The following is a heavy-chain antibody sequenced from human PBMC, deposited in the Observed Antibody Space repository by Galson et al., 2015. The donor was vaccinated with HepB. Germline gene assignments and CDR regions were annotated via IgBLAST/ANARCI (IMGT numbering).Heavy chain of an antibody. CDR1: GFTFSSYA. V-gene: IGHV3-64D*06. CDR3: VKGVTMVRGAFNNCFDP. J-gene: IGHJ5*02. CDR2: ISSNGGST. D-gene: IGHD3-10*01. Sequence: SLRLSCAASGFTFSSYAMHWVRQAPGKGLEYVSSISSNGGSTYYSDSVKGRFTISRDNSKNTLYLQMSSLRSKDTAVYYCVKGVTMVRGAFNNCFDPWGQGTLVTVSS.